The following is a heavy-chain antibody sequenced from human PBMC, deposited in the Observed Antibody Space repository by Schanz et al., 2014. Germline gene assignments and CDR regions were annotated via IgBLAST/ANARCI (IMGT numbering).Heavy chain of an antibody. D-gene: IGHD1-26*01. CDR1: GYTFTDHY. CDR2: INPNSGDT. Sequence: QVQLVQSGAEVKKPGASVKVSCKASGYTFTDHYMHWVRQAPGQGLEWMGWINPNSGDTKYAQKFQGRVTMTRDTSISTAYMEVSSLTSDDTAVYYCERGRAVSGTSSSYGMDVWGQGTTVTVSS. V-gene: IGHV1-2*02. CDR3: ERGRAVSGTSSSYGMDV. J-gene: IGHJ6*02.